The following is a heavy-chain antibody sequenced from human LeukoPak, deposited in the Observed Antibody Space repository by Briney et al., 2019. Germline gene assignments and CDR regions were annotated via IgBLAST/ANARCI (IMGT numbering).Heavy chain of an antibody. J-gene: IGHJ5*02. CDR3: ARHGYQLPYAWFDP. CDR2: IFHNGRT. D-gene: IGHD2-2*01. V-gene: IGHV4-59*08. CDR1: GVSISGYY. Sequence: SETLSLTCSVSGVSISGYYWSWIRQPPGKGLEWIGYIFHNGRTTYNPSLKSRVTISVDTSKNQFSLKLSSVTAADTAVYYCARHGYQLPYAWFDPWGQGTLVTVSS.